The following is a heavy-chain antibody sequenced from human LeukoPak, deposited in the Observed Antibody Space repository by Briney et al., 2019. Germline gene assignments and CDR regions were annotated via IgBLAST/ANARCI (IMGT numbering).Heavy chain of an antibody. J-gene: IGHJ4*02. D-gene: IGHD2-8*01. CDR2: IKQDGSEK. CDR1: GFTFSSYW. Sequence: SGGSLRLSCVASGFTFSSYWMSWVRQAPGKGLEWVANIKQDGSEKYYVDSVKGRFTISRDNAKNSLYLQMNSLRAEDTAVYYCARERMVFGYWGQGTLVTVSS. CDR3: ARERMVFGY. V-gene: IGHV3-7*01.